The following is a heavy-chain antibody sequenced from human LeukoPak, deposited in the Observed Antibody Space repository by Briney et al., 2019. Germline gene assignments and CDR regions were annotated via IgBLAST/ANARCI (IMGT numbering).Heavy chain of an antibody. J-gene: IGHJ6*02. CDR3: ARMYCSRGSCYPLFYYYAMDV. CDR1: GYTFINLD. CDR2: MNSNSGNT. V-gene: IGHV1-8*03. Sequence: ASVEVSCKGYGYTFINLDIDWVRQAAGQGLEWMGWMNSNSGNTGYAQKFQGRVTFTRDTSISTAYMELYSLTSDDTAVYYCARMYCSRGSCYPLFYYYAMDVWGQGATVTVSS. D-gene: IGHD2-15*01.